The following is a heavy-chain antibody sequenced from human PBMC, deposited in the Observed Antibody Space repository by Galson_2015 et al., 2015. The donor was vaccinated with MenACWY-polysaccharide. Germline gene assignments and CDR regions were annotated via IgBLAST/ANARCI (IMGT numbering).Heavy chain of an antibody. Sequence: LSLTCTVSRGSIISYYWTWIRQPAGKGLEWIGRISTSGSTTYNPSLKSRVTMSIDMCNNQISLRLTSATAADTAVYFCARVEYSGYESHSKYWGPGILVTVSS. D-gene: IGHD5-12*01. J-gene: IGHJ4*02. V-gene: IGHV4-4*07. CDR2: ISTSGST. CDR1: RGSIISYY. CDR3: ARVEYSGYESHSKY.